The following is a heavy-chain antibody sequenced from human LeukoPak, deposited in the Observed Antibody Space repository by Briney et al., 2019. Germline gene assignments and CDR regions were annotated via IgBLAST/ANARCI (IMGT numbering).Heavy chain of an antibody. Sequence: SGPVLVKPPATLALTCTVSGFSLSTATVGVSWIRQPPGKALEWLSHIFSNDEKSYSTSLKSRLTISKDTSKSQVVLKMTNMDPVDTATYYCARILPYSGYYFDSWGQGTLVAVSS. CDR3: ARILPYSGYYFDS. CDR1: GFSLSTATVG. D-gene: IGHD5-12*01. V-gene: IGHV2-26*02. CDR2: IFSNDEK. J-gene: IGHJ4*02.